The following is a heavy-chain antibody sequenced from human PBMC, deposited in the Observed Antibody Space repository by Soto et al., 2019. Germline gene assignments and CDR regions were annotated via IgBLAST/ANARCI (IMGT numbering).Heavy chain of an antibody. CDR1: GYTFTSYG. D-gene: IGHD3-9*01. Sequence: ASVKVSCKASGYTFTSYGISWVRQAPGQGLEWMGWISAYNGNTNYAQKLQGRVTMTTDTSTSTAYMELRSLISDDTAVYYCATTRYFDWLIDYWGQGTLVTVSS. V-gene: IGHV1-18*01. J-gene: IGHJ4*02. CDR2: ISAYNGNT. CDR3: ATTRYFDWLIDY.